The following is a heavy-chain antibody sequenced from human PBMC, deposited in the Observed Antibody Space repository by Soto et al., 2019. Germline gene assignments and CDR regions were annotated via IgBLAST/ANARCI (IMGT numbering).Heavy chain of an antibody. D-gene: IGHD3-16*01. Sequence: SETLSLTCTVSGGSIRSGDYYWTWIRQPPGKGLEWIGYVYYTGSTNYNPSLKSRVTMSVDTSKNQFSLKLSSVTAADTAVYYCARHNGPLYVGYYYDMDVLGQGTTVT. CDR2: VYYTGST. J-gene: IGHJ6*02. CDR3: ARHNGPLYVGYYYDMDV. CDR1: GGSIRSGDYY. V-gene: IGHV4-30-4*01.